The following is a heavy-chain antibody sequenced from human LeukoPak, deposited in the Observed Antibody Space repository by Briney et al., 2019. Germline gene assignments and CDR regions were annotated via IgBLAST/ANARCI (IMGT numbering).Heavy chain of an antibody. Sequence: SETLCLTCTVSGGSISSHFWSWLRQPPGKGLVWIGYIYYSGSTNYNPSLKSRVTISVDTSKNQFSLKLSSVTAADTAVYYCAREFPHRAFDYWGQGTLVTVSS. CDR2: IYYSGST. V-gene: IGHV4-59*11. J-gene: IGHJ4*02. D-gene: IGHD1-14*01. CDR1: GGSISSHF. CDR3: AREFPHRAFDY.